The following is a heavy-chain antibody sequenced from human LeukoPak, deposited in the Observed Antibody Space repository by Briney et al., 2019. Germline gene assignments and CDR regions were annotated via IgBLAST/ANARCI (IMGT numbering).Heavy chain of an antibody. D-gene: IGHD5-12*01. J-gene: IGHJ4*02. CDR1: GFTFSNAW. CDR2: IKSQTDGGTI. CDR3: TTVKGREYSGYDNDY. Sequence: GGSLRLSCAASGFTFSNAWMSWVRQAPGKGLEWVGRIKSQTDGGTIDSAAPVKGRFTISRHDSKNTLYLQMNSLKTEDTAVYYCTTVKGREYSGYDNDYWGQGTLVTVSS. V-gene: IGHV3-15*01.